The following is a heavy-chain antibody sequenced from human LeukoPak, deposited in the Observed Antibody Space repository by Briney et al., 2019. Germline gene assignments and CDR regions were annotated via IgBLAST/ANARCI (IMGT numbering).Heavy chain of an antibody. CDR2: ISDSGVIT. J-gene: IGHJ6*02. D-gene: IGHD3-3*01. CDR1: GFTFSSYE. CDR3: AKCKSVDYDITHGTDV. Sequence: EPGGSLRLSCAASGFTFSSYEMKWFRQAPGKGLEWVSGISDSGVITYYADSVKGRFTVTRDNSKNTLYLHVSSLRAEDTGIYYCAKCKSVDYDITHGTDVWGQGTTVTVSS. V-gene: IGHV3-23*01.